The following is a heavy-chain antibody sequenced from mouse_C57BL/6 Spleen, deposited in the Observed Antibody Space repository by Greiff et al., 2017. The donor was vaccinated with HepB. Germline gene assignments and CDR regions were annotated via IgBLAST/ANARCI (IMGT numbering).Heavy chain of an antibody. Sequence: DVKLVESGPGLVKPSQSLSLTCSVTGYSITSGYYWNWIRQFPGNKLEWMGYISYDGSNNYNPSLKNRISITRDTSKNQFFLKLNSVTTEDTATYYCARDYYGSNYAMDYWGQGTSVTVSS. J-gene: IGHJ4*01. D-gene: IGHD1-1*01. CDR2: ISYDGSN. CDR3: ARDYYGSNYAMDY. CDR1: GYSITSGYY. V-gene: IGHV3-6*01.